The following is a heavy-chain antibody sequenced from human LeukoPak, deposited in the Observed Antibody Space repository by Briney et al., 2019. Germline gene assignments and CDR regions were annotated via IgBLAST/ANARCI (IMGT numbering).Heavy chain of an antibody. V-gene: IGHV4-39*07. J-gene: IGHJ4*02. CDR3: ARVGVGMATILGGFDY. CDR1: GGSISSSSYY. Sequence: SETLSLTCTVSGGSISSSSYYWGWIRQPPGKGLEWIGSIYYSGSTYYNPSLKSRVTISVDTSKNQFSLKLSSVTAADTAVYYCARVGVGMATILGGFDYWGQGTLVTVSS. CDR2: IYYSGST. D-gene: IGHD5-24*01.